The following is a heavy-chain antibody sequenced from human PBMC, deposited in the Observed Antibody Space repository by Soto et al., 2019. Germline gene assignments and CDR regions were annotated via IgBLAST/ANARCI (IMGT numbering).Heavy chain of an antibody. V-gene: IGHV3-30*18. Sequence: PGGSLKLSSAASGVTFSSYWMSWLRQTPGKGLEWVAIISHDGNDKYYAESVKGRFTMSRDNSKDTLYLQMDSLRTEDTAVYFCAKDEYWESHFYSFMDLWGKGTPVTVSS. D-gene: IGHD2-8*02. CDR3: AKDEYWESHFYSFMDL. CDR1: GVTFSSYW. CDR2: ISHDGNDK. J-gene: IGHJ6*03.